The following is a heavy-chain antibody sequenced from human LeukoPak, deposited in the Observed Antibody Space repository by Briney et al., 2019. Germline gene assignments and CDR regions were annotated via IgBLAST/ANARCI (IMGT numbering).Heavy chain of an antibody. CDR2: ISGSGGST. D-gene: IGHD1-26*01. CDR3: ARDGNRSFDY. V-gene: IGHV3-23*01. Sequence: GGSLSLSCAASGFTYSSYAMSWVRQAPGKGLEWVSAISGSGGSTYYADSVKGRFTISRDNSKNTLYLQMNSLRAEDTAVYYCARDGNRSFDYWGQGTLVTVSS. CDR1: GFTYSSYA. J-gene: IGHJ4*02.